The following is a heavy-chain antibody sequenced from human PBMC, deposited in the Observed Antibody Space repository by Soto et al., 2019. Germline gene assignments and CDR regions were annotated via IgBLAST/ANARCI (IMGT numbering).Heavy chain of an antibody. V-gene: IGHV3-9*01. CDR1: GFTFDDYA. CDR2: ISWNSGSI. CDR3: AKAKGAGLYHWDFDY. D-gene: IGHD2-2*02. Sequence: EVQLVESGGGLVQPGRSLRLSCAASGFTFDDYAMHWVRQAPGKGLEWVSGISWNSGSIGYADSVKGRFTISRDNAKNSLYLQMNSLRAEDTALYYCAKAKGAGLYHWDFDYWGQGTLVTVSS. J-gene: IGHJ4*02.